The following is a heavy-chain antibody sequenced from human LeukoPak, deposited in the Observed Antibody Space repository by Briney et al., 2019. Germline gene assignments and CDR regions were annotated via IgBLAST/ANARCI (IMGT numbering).Heavy chain of an antibody. D-gene: IGHD3-22*01. CDR2: IYSSGST. V-gene: IGHV4-4*07. J-gene: IGHJ3*02. Sequence: SETLSLTCTVSGGSISSYYWIWIRQPAGKALEWIGRIYSSGSTNCNPSLKSRVTMSVDTSKNQFSLKLSSVTAADTAVYHCARVKFDSSGYYQDAFDIWGQGTMVTVSS. CDR1: GGSISSYY. CDR3: ARVKFDSSGYYQDAFDI.